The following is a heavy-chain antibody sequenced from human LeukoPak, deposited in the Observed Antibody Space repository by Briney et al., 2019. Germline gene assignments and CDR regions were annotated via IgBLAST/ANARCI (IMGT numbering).Heavy chain of an antibody. J-gene: IGHJ3*02. Sequence: GGSLRLSCVASGFTFSYNGMHWVRQAPGKGLEWVAFIRYDGSNKYYADSVKDRFTISRDNSKNTLYLQMNSLRAEDTAVYYCARIRGGFFNAFDIWGQGTMVTVSS. CDR3: ARIRGGFFNAFDI. D-gene: IGHD3-16*01. CDR2: IRYDGSNK. CDR1: GFTFSYNG. V-gene: IGHV3-30*02.